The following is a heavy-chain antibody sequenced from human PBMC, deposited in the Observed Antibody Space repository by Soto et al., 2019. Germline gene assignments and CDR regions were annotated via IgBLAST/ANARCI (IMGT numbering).Heavy chain of an antibody. CDR1: GFIVSSNY. CDR3: AGHDWFDP. Sequence: GSLRLSCAASGFIVSSNYMSWVRQAPGKGLEWVSVLYSGGNSYYADSVKGRFTISRDNSRNTLFLQMNSLRVEDTAVYYCAGHDWFDPWGQGTMVTVSS. CDR2: LYSGGNS. J-gene: IGHJ5*02. V-gene: IGHV3-66*01.